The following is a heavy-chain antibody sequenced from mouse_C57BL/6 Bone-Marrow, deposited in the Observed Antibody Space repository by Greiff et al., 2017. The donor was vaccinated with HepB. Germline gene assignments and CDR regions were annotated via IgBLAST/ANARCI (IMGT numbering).Heavy chain of an antibody. J-gene: IGHJ3*01. CDR3: AREDDYPFAY. Sequence: EVKVVESGGGLVKPGGSLKLSCAASGFTFSSYAMSWVRQTPEKRLEWVATISDGGSYTYYPDNVKGRFTISRDNAKNNLYLQMSHLKSEDTAMYYCAREDDYPFAYWGQGTLVTVSA. V-gene: IGHV5-4*01. D-gene: IGHD2-4*01. CDR1: GFTFSSYA. CDR2: ISDGGSYT.